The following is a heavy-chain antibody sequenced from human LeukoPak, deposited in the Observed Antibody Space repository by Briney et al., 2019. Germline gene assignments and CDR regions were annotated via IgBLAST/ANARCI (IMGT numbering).Heavy chain of an antibody. Sequence: GGSLRLSCAASGFNFEDYTMHWVRQTPGKGLEWVSLINWDGGNTYYADSVKGRFAISRDNKKNSLYLQMTSLRTEDTALYYCTKGSNPWPSLFDYWGQGTLVTVSS. V-gene: IGHV3-43*01. CDR2: INWDGGNT. J-gene: IGHJ4*02. CDR3: TKGSNPWPSLFDY. CDR1: GFNFEDYT.